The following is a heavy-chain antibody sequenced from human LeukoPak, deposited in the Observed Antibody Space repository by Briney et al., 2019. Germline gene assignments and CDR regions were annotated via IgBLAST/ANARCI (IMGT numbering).Heavy chain of an antibody. D-gene: IGHD6-13*01. CDR1: GFTFSENW. CDR3: AREEHRLAEAGTSAFDL. CDR2: INRDGGLT. Sequence: PGRSLRLSCVASGFTFSENWMHWVRQAPGKGLAWVSHINRDGGLTNYADSVKGRFTISRDNARNTVYLQMSSLRVEDTAIYFCAREEHRLAEAGTSAFDLGGQGTLVTVSP. V-gene: IGHV3-74*01. J-gene: IGHJ3*01.